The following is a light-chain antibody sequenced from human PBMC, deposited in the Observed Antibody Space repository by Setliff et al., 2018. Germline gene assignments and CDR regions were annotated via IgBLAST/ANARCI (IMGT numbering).Light chain of an antibody. CDR2: EVT. Sequence: QSVLTQPAAVSGSPGQSITISCAGTNSDVGGYNYVSWYQQHPNKAPKLMIYEVTKRPSGVSDRFSGSKSGNTASLTISGLQAEGEADYYCLSYTSETTHALFAGGTK. CDR3: LSYTSETTHAL. J-gene: IGLJ2*01. CDR1: NSDVGGYNY. V-gene: IGLV2-14*03.